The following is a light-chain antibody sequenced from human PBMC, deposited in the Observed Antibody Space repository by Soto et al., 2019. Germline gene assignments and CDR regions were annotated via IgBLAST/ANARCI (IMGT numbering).Light chain of an antibody. V-gene: IGKV3-11*01. CDR2: DAS. CDR1: QSISRY. CDR3: QQRTNWPIT. Sequence: EIVLTQSPATLSLSAGERATLSCRASQSISRYLTWYQQKPGQAPRLLMYDASNRATGTPARFSGSGSGTDFTLTISSLEHEDVAVYYCQQRTNWPITFGQGTRLEIK. J-gene: IGKJ5*01.